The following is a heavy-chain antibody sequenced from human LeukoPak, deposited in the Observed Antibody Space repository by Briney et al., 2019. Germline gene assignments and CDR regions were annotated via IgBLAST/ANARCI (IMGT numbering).Heavy chain of an antibody. CDR1: GFTFSSYE. D-gene: IGHD3-9*01. J-gene: IGHJ6*03. CDR2: ISSGSTI. Sequence: GGSLRLSCAASGFTFSSYEMNWVRQAPGKGLEWDLYISSGSTIYYADSAKGRFTISRDNAKNLLYLQMNSLGAEDTAVYYCARDGYDILTGYYNYYYYMDVWGKGTTVTISS. CDR3: ARDGYDILTGYYNYYYYMDV. V-gene: IGHV3-48*03.